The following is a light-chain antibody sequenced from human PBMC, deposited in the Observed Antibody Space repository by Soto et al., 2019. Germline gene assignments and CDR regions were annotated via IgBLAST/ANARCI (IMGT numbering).Light chain of an antibody. J-gene: IGKJ4*01. V-gene: IGKV1-27*01. CDR1: QGISYY. CDR2: AAS. CDR3: QKYHRAPLT. Sequence: DIQMTQSPSSLSASVGDRVTITCRASQGISYYLAWYQQKPGKVPRLLIYAASTLQSGVPSRFSGSGSGSDFTLTISSLQPEDVATYYCQKYHRAPLTFGGGTKVEIK.